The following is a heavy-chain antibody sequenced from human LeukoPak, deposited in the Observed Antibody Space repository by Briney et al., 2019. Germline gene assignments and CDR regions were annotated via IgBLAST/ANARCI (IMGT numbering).Heavy chain of an antibody. CDR1: GYTFTSYG. CDR2: ISAYNGNT. CDR3: ARDKIRGQVFDRTDAFDI. Sequence: ASVKVSCKASGYTFTSYGISWVRQAPGQGLEWMGWISAYNGNTNYAQKLQGRVTMTTDTSTSTAYMELRSLRSDDTAVYYCARDKIRGQVFDRTDAFDIWGQGTMVTVSS. J-gene: IGHJ3*02. D-gene: IGHD1-14*01. V-gene: IGHV1-18*01.